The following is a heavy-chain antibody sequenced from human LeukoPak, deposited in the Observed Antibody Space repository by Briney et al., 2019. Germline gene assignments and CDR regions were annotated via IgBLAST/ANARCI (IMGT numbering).Heavy chain of an antibody. J-gene: IGHJ5*02. CDR1: GYTFTKFG. Sequence: ASVKASCKASGYTFTKFGISWVRQAPGQGLEWIGWISTFNGNTNYTQRLQGRVTLTTDTSTRTAYMELRSLTFDDTAVYYCARDRNWFDPWGQGTLVTVSS. V-gene: IGHV1-18*01. CDR2: ISTFNGNT. CDR3: ARDRNWFDP.